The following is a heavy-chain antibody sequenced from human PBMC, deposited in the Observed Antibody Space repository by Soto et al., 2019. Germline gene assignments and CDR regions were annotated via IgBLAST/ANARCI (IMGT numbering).Heavy chain of an antibody. CDR3: ARDSGIARPYYYMDV. CDR2: IYYSGST. D-gene: IGHD6-13*01. Sequence: SETLSLTCTVSGDSISNSGYYWGWIRQPPGKGLEWIGYIYYSGSTNYNPSLKSRVTISVDTSKNQFSLKLSSVTAADTAVYYCARDSGIARPYYYMDVWGKGTTVTVSS. CDR1: GDSISNSGYY. V-gene: IGHV4-61*08. J-gene: IGHJ6*03.